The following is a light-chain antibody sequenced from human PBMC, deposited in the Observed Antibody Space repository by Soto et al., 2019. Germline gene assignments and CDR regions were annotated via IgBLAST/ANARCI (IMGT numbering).Light chain of an antibody. V-gene: IGKV1-5*01. Sequence: DIQMTQSPSTLSASVGDRVTITCRASQSISSWLAWYQQKPGKAPKLLIYDASSLESGVPSRFSGSGSGTEFTLTISSLLPDDFATYYCQQSNSYSPTFGQGTMLEIK. CDR2: DAS. J-gene: IGKJ2*01. CDR3: QQSNSYSPT. CDR1: QSISSW.